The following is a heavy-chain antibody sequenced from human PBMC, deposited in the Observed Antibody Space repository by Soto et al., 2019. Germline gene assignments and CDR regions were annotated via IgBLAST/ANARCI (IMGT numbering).Heavy chain of an antibody. V-gene: IGHV3-23*01. D-gene: IGHD2-2*01. CDR1: GFTFSSYA. CDR2: ISGSGGST. CDR3: AKVRVGCSSTSGYGFDY. Sequence: EVQLLESGGGLVQPGGSLRLSCAASGFTFSSYAMSWVRQAPGKGLEWVSAISGSGGSTYYADSVKGRFTISRDNSKHTLYLQMNSLRAEDTAVYYCAKVRVGCSSTSGYGFDYWGQGTLVTVSS. J-gene: IGHJ4*02.